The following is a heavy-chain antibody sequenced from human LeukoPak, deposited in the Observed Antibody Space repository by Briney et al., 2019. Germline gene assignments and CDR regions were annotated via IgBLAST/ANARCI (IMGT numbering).Heavy chain of an antibody. Sequence: PSETLSLTCAVYGGPFSGYYWSWIRQPPGKGLEWIGEINHSGSTNYNPSLKSRVTISVDTSKNQFSLKLSSVTAADTAVYYCARGLNVVVTTYYYYGMDVWGQGTTVTVSS. J-gene: IGHJ6*02. D-gene: IGHD3-22*01. CDR1: GGPFSGYY. CDR2: INHSGST. V-gene: IGHV4-34*01. CDR3: ARGLNVVVTTYYYYGMDV.